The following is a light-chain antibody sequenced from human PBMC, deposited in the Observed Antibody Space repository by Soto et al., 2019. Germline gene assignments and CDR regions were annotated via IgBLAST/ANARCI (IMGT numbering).Light chain of an antibody. J-gene: IGKJ2*01. Sequence: DIVMTQSPDSLAVSLGERATINCKSSQSVLYSSNNKNYLAWYQQKPGQAPKLLISWASTWESGVPDRFSGSGSGTDFTLTISSLQAEDVAVYYCQHYYETPSTFGQGTKLEIK. CDR3: QHYYETPST. CDR1: QSVLYSSNNKNY. V-gene: IGKV4-1*01. CDR2: WAS.